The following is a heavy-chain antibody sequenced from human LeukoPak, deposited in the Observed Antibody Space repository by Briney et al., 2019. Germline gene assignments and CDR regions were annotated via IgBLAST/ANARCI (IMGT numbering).Heavy chain of an antibody. V-gene: IGHV3-48*04. Sequence: GGSLRLSCAASGFTFSIHNMDWARQAPGKGLEWISYINSGGDATHYADSVKGRFTISRDDAKNSLYMQMNSLTAEDTAVYYCARGAGRYGDYRDYWGQGTLVTVSS. J-gene: IGHJ4*02. CDR2: INSGGDAT. D-gene: IGHD4-17*01. CDR1: GFTFSIHN. CDR3: ARGAGRYGDYRDY.